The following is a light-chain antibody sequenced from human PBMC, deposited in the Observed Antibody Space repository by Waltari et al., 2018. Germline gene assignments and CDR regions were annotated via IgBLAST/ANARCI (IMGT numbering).Light chain of an antibody. Sequence: DFQMPQSPSTPSASVADRVTTTCRASQSISSWLAGDQQKPGKAPTLRLYKESSLESGGPARFSGSGCGTEFTLTISSLQPDDFATYYCQQYNSYWTFGQGTKVEIK. CDR3: QQYNSYWT. CDR1: QSISSW. V-gene: IGKV1-5*03. CDR2: KES. J-gene: IGKJ1*01.